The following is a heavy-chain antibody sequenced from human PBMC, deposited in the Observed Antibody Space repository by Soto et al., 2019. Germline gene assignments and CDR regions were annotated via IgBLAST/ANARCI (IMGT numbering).Heavy chain of an antibody. J-gene: IGHJ3*01. CDR3: AKGRDAVVSVFDV. D-gene: IGHD2-15*01. CDR2: ISAGAVAT. CDR1: GFTFSSYA. V-gene: IGHV3-23*01. Sequence: GGSLRLSCAASGFTFSSYAMSWVRQAPGKGLEWVSAISAGAVATNYADSVKGRFTISRDNSKNTLYLQMNSLRVEDTAVYYCAKGRDAVVSVFDVWGQGTMVTVSS.